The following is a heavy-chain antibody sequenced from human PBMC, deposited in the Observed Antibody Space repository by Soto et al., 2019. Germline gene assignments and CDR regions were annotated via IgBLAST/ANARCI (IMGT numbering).Heavy chain of an antibody. D-gene: IGHD3-22*01. CDR1: GFTFSDYY. V-gene: IGHV3-11*01. J-gene: IGHJ6*02. CDR3: ARAVYDSSGYLGDYYYYGMDV. Sequence: KPGGSLRLSCAASGFTFSDYYMSWIRQAPGKGLEWVSYISSSGSTIYYADSVKGRFTISRDNAKNSLYLQMNSLRAEDTAVYYCARAVYDSSGYLGDYYYYGMDVWGQGTTVTVSS. CDR2: ISSSGSTI.